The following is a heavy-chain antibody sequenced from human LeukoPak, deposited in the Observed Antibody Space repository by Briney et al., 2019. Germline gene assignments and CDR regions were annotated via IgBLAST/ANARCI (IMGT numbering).Heavy chain of an antibody. V-gene: IGHV3-7*01. CDR3: ARDGTYCSGSSCDEAEYFQD. D-gene: IGHD2-2*01. Sequence: GGSLRLSCAASGFTFNRYWMSWVRQAPGKGLEWVANIKEDGSGKYYVDSVKGRFTISRDNAKNSLYLQMNSLRAEDTAVYYCARDGTYCSGSSCDEAEYFQDWGQGTLVTVFS. CDR2: IKEDGSGK. CDR1: GFTFNRYW. J-gene: IGHJ1*01.